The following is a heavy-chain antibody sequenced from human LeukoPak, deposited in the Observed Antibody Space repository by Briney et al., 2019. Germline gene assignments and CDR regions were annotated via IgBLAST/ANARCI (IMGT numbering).Heavy chain of an antibody. CDR1: GFSLSTSGVG. CDR2: IYWNDDK. V-gene: IGHV2-5*01. D-gene: IGHD3-3*01. J-gene: IGHJ4*02. Sequence: SGPTLVKPTQTLTLTCTFSGFSLSTSGVGVGWIRQPPGKALEWLALIYWNDDKRYSPSLKSRLTITKDTSKNQVVLTMTNMDPVDTATYYCVHRSPRMRDFWSGYYIFDYWGQGTLVAVSS. CDR3: VHRSPRMRDFWSGYYIFDY.